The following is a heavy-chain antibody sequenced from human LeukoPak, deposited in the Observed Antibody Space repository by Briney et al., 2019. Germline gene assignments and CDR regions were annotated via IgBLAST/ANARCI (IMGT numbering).Heavy chain of an antibody. Sequence: GRSLRLSCAASGFTFSSYAMHWVRQAPGKGLEWVAAISYDASNKYYTDSVKGRFTISRDNSKNTLYLEMNSLTAEDTAVYYCARGDFGDNRKVVVITTYNWFDPWGQGTLVTVSS. J-gene: IGHJ5*02. CDR1: GFTFSSYA. CDR3: ARGDFGDNRKVVVITTYNWFDP. V-gene: IGHV3-30-3*01. D-gene: IGHD3-22*01. CDR2: ISYDASNK.